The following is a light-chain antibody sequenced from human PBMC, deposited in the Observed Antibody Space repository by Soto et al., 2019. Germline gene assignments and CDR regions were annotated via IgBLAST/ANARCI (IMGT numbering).Light chain of an antibody. J-gene: IGKJ5*01. V-gene: IGKV3-20*01. Sequence: EIVLTQSPGTLSLSPGERATLSCRASQSVSSNYLAWYQQNPGQAPRLLIYAASSRATGIPDRFSGSGSGTDFTLTIRRLEPEDFAVYYCQQYNNWAITFGQGTRLEIK. CDR1: QSVSSNY. CDR2: AAS. CDR3: QQYNNWAIT.